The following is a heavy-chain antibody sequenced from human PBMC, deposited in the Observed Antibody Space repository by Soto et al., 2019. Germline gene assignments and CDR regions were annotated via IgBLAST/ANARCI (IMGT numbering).Heavy chain of an antibody. V-gene: IGHV1-69*02. CDR3: ARGSTIVRGAPSWFDP. CDR2: IIPIAAIA. J-gene: IGHJ5*02. Sequence: QVQLVQSGAEVKKPGSSVKVSCKASGGTFSRSTINWVRQAPGQGLEWMGRIIPIAAIANYTQKFQGRVTITVDKSSTTAYMELSSLRSDDTAVYYCARGSTIVRGAPSWFDPWGQGTLVTVSS. CDR1: GGTFSRST. D-gene: IGHD3-10*01.